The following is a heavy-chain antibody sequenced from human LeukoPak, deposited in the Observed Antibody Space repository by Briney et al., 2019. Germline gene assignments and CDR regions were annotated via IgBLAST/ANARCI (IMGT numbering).Heavy chain of an antibody. Sequence: PSETLSPTCAVSGGSISSNNWWIWVRQSPEKGLEWIGEIYHDGSTNYNPSLKSRVTISMDKSKNQLSLKLNFVTAADTAVYYCARDRGGYTYSHDYWGQGTLVTVSS. D-gene: IGHD5-18*01. V-gene: IGHV4-4*02. CDR2: IYHDGST. J-gene: IGHJ4*02. CDR1: GGSISSNNW. CDR3: ARDRGGYTYSHDY.